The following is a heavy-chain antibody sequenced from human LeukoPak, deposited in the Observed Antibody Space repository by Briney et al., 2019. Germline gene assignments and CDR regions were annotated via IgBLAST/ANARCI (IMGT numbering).Heavy chain of an antibody. V-gene: IGHV4-34*01. CDR1: GGSFSGYY. Sequence: PSETLSLTCAVYGGSFSGYYWSWIRQPPGKGLEWIGEINHSGSTNYNPSLKSRVTISVDTSKNQFSLKLSSVTAADMAVYYCASSLMDSSSWYYFDYWGQGTPVTVSS. D-gene: IGHD6-13*01. CDR2: INHSGST. J-gene: IGHJ4*02. CDR3: ASSLMDSSSWYYFDY.